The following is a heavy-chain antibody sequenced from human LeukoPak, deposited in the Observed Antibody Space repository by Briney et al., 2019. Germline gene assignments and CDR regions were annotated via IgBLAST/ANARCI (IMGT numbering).Heavy chain of an antibody. V-gene: IGHV4-59*01. Sequence: SETLSLTCIVSGGTISSYYWSWIRQPPGKGLEWIGYIYYSGSTNYNPSLKSRVTISVDTSKKQFSLNLSSVTAADTAMYYCARPRLGQYGTGWFDPWGQGTLVTVSS. J-gene: IGHJ5*02. CDR1: GGTISSYY. CDR3: ARPRLGQYGTGWFDP. CDR2: IYYSGST. D-gene: IGHD3-16*01.